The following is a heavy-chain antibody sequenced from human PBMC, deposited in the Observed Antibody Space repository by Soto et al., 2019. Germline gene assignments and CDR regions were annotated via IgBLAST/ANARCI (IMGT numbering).Heavy chain of an antibody. CDR1: GFTVSSNY. Sequence: GGSLRLSCAASGFTVSSNYMSWVRQAPGKGLEWVSVIYSGGSTYYADSVKGRFTISRDNSKNTLYLQMNSLRAEDTAVYYCASHFAVIAAAGMGPHAFDIWGQGTMVTVSS. J-gene: IGHJ3*02. D-gene: IGHD6-13*01. CDR3: ASHFAVIAAAGMGPHAFDI. V-gene: IGHV3-53*01. CDR2: IYSGGST.